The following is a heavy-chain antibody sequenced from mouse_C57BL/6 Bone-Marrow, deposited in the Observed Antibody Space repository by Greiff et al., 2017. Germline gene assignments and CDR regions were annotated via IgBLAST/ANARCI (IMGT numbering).Heavy chain of an antibody. CDR3: ARCSPYYYAMDY. J-gene: IGHJ4*01. V-gene: IGHV1-69*01. CDR2: IDPSDSNT. Sequence: QVQLQQPGAELVMPGASVKLSCKASGYTFTSYWMHWVKQRPGQGLEWIGEIDPSDSNTNYNQKFKGKSTLTVDKSSSTAYMQLSSLTSEDSAVYYCARCSPYYYAMDYWGQGTSVTVSS. D-gene: IGHD1-1*01. CDR1: GYTFTSYW.